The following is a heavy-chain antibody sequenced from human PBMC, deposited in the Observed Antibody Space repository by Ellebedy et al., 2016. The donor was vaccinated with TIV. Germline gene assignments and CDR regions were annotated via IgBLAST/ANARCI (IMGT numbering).Heavy chain of an antibody. CDR3: VILRLWSSRFDY. CDR1: GFMFADYA. V-gene: IGHV3-43*02. Sequence: GGSLRLSCAASGFMFADYAMHWVRQAPGKGLEWVSLISGDGGDTYYADSVKGRFTISRDNSKNSLYLQMNSLRTEDTALYYCVILRLWSSRFDYWGQGTLVTVSS. D-gene: IGHD5-18*01. J-gene: IGHJ4*02. CDR2: ISGDGGDT.